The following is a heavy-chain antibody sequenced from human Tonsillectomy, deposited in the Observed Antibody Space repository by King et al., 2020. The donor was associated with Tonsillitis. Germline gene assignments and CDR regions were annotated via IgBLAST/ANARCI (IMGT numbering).Heavy chain of an antibody. J-gene: IGHJ4*02. CDR1: GFTFSSHW. D-gene: IGHD1-26*01. V-gene: IGHV3-7*01. CDR3: ARDGRLLFY. Sequence: VQLVESGGGLVQPGGSLRLSCTASGFTFSSHWMSWVRQAPGKGLEYVANINPDGSEENYVDSVKGRFTISRINAKNSLILQMHSLRAEDTAVYYCARDGRLLFYWGQGTLVSVSS. CDR2: INPDGSEE.